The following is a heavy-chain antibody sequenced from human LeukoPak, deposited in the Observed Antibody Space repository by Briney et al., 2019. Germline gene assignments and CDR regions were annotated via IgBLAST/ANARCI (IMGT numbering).Heavy chain of an antibody. D-gene: IGHD3-3*01. J-gene: IGHJ6*03. CDR3: AKVVGPWSGLRGYMDD. CDR1: GFTFSTYG. CDR2: IRYDGSNQ. V-gene: IGHV3-30*02. Sequence: GGSLRLSCAASGFTFSTYGMHWVRQAPGKGLEWVAFIRYDGSNQYYADSVKGRFTISRDNSKNTLYLQMNSLRAEDTAVYYCAKVVGPWSGLRGYMDDWGKGTTVTVSS.